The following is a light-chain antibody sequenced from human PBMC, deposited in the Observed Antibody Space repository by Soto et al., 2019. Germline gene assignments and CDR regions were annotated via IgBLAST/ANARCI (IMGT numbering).Light chain of an antibody. Sequence: EIVMTQSPASLSVSPGDGVTLSCRASQSVASNVAWYQQKPGQGPRLLIHGASTRAVGVPARFSGSGSGTDVTLTSSSLQSGDFAVYYCQQYHNWPPQYAFGQGTKLQIK. V-gene: IGKV3-15*01. CDR1: QSVASN. CDR3: QQYHNWPPQYA. J-gene: IGKJ2*01. CDR2: GAS.